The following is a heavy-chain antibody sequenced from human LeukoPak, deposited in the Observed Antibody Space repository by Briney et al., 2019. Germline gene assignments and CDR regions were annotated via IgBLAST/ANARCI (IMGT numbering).Heavy chain of an antibody. V-gene: IGHV3-48*01. CDR3: ARESRAAAGEIDY. CDR2: ISSTTSTT. J-gene: IGHJ4*02. Sequence: PGGSLRLSCAASGFTFSSYSMNWVRQAPGKGLEWVSYISSTTSTTYYADSVKGRFTISRDNAKNSFYLQMNSLRAEDTAVYYCARESRAAAGEIDYWGQGTLVTVSS. CDR1: GFTFSSYS. D-gene: IGHD6-13*01.